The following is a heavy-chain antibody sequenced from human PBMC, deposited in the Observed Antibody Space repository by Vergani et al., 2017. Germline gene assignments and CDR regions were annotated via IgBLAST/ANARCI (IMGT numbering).Heavy chain of an antibody. Sequence: EVQLVQSGAEVKEPGESLNISCQISGYSFTNYWNGWVRQMPGKGLEWMGIIHPADSDTRYSPSFEGQLTIQGDKSISTAYLQRGRLRASDSAMYYCARLYGRDSSGSKYFDYWGQGTLVSVSS. CDR1: GYSFTNYW. V-gene: IGHV5-51*01. CDR3: ARLYGRDSSGSKYFDY. CDR2: IHPADSDT. J-gene: IGHJ4*02. D-gene: IGHD3-22*01.